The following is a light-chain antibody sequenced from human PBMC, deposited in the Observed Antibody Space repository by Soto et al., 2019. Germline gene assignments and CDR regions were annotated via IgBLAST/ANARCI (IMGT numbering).Light chain of an antibody. CDR1: QNIGTY. CDR3: QQSFSTPVWT. CDR2: DAS. J-gene: IGKJ1*01. Sequence: DVQMTQSPSSLSASVGDRITISCRAIQNIGTYLNWYQQKPGKAPKLLMYDASTLQSWVPSRFSGSGSGTHFTLTISSLPTEDFASYYCQQSFSTPVWTFGQGTKVEIK. V-gene: IGKV1-39*01.